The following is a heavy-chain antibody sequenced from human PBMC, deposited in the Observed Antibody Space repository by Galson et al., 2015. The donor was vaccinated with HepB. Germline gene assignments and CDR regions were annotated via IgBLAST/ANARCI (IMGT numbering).Heavy chain of an antibody. V-gene: IGHV3-11*06. CDR2: ISSSSSYT. D-gene: IGHD4-17*01. Sequence: SLRLSCAASGFTFSDYYMSWIRQAPGKGLEWVSYISSSSSYTNYADSVKGRFTISRDNAKNSLYLQMNSLRAEDTAVYYCARLTVTHGDYGGDAFDIWGQGTMVTVSS. CDR1: GFTFSDYY. J-gene: IGHJ3*02. CDR3: ARLTVTHGDYGGDAFDI.